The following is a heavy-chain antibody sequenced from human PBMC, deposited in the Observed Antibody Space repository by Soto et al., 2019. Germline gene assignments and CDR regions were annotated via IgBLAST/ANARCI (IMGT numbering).Heavy chain of an antibody. Sequence: QVQLVESGGGVVQPGRSLRLSCAASGFTFSSYGMHWVRQAPGKGLEWVAVIWYDGSDKYYADSVKGRFTISRDNSKNTLYLQMNSLRAEDTALYYCERDLSNAAILDYWGQGTLVTVSS. D-gene: IGHD2-8*01. CDR3: ERDLSNAAILDY. CDR1: GFTFSSYG. J-gene: IGHJ4*02. CDR2: IWYDGSDK. V-gene: IGHV3-33*01.